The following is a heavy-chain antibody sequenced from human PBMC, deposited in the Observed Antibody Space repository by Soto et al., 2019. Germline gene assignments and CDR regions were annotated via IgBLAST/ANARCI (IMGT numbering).Heavy chain of an antibody. Sequence: QEKLVESGGAVVQSGRSLRLSCEASGFTFSSFAMHWVRQVAGKGREWVAVIKSDGNKAYSDSVKGRFTISRDNPRKTLYLQMNNLRPADTGVYYCAKPRSSLEWPPFDPWGQGTQVTVS. J-gene: IGHJ5*02. V-gene: IGHV3-30*18. CDR3: AKPRSSLEWPPFDP. D-gene: IGHD3-3*01. CDR1: GFTFSSFA. CDR2: IKSDGNK.